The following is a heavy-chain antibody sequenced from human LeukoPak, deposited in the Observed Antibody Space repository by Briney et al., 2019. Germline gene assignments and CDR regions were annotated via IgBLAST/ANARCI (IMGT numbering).Heavy chain of an antibody. CDR2: IYYSGST. Sequence: SETLSLTCTVSGGSISSSSYYWGWIRQPPGKGLEWIGSIYYSGSTYYNPSLKSRVTISVDTSKNQFSLKLSSVTAADTAVYYCARSPYGYDREIFDYWGRGTLVPVSS. D-gene: IGHD3-22*01. J-gene: IGHJ4*02. CDR3: ARSPYGYDREIFDY. CDR1: GGSISSSSYY. V-gene: IGHV4-39*07.